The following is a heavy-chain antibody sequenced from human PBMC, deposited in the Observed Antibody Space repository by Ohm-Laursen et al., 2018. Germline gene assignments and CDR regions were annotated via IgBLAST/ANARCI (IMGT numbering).Heavy chain of an antibody. V-gene: IGHV3-23*01. Sequence: SLRLSCAASGFTFSSYAMTWVRQAAGKGLEWVSVISGSGSIIHYADSVKGRFTISRDNSKNTMYLQMNSLRAEDTAVYYCAKFFWSGYYAGDYWGQGTLVTVSS. J-gene: IGHJ4*02. CDR2: ISGSGSII. CDR3: AKFFWSGYYAGDY. CDR1: GFTFSSYA. D-gene: IGHD3-3*01.